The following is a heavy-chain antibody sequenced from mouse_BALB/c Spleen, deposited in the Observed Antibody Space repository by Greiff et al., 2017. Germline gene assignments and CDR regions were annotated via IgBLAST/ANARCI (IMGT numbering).Heavy chain of an antibody. Sequence: VQLVESGAELAKPGASVKMSCKASGYTFTSYWMHWVKQRPGQGLEWIGYINPSTGYTEYNQKFKDKATLTADKSSSTAYMQLSSLTSEDSAVYYCARTFITTVVARTYWYFDVWGAGTTVTVSS. V-gene: IGHV1-7*01. J-gene: IGHJ1*01. D-gene: IGHD1-1*01. CDR3: ARTFITTVVARTYWYFDV. CDR1: GYTFTSYW. CDR2: INPSTGYT.